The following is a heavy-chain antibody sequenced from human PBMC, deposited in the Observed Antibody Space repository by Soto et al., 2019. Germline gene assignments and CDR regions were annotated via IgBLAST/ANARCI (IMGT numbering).Heavy chain of an antibody. CDR1: GYTFTSYD. J-gene: IGHJ5*02. CDR2: MNPNSGNT. CDR3: ARGKRNYYDSSGYQPGVDP. Sequence: ASVKVSCKASGYTFTSYDINWVRQATGQGLEWMGWMNPNSGNTGYAQKFQGRVTMTRNTSISTAYMELSSLRSEDTAVYYCARGKRNYYDSSGYQPGVDPWGQGTLVTVSS. D-gene: IGHD3-22*01. V-gene: IGHV1-8*02.